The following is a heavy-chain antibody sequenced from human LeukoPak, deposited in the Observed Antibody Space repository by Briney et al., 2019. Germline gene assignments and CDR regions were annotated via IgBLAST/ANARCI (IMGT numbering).Heavy chain of an antibody. J-gene: IGHJ4*02. D-gene: IGHD5-18*01. V-gene: IGHV3-13*01. CDR2: IGTGGDT. Sequence: GGSLRLSCAASGFTFSTSDMHWVRQVTGKGLEWVSAIGTGGDTYYPGSVKGRFTISRDNAKNSLYLQMNSLRAEDTAVYYCASEILRGYSYGYSDYWGQGTLVTVSS. CDR3: ASEILRGYSYGYSDY. CDR1: GFTFSTSD.